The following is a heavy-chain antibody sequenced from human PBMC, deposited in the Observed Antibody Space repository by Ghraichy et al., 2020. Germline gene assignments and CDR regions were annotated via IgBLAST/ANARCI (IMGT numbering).Heavy chain of an antibody. Sequence: GGSLRLSCAASGVTFNIYAMSWVRQAPGKGLEWVSGITYIDSTTYYANSVKGRFTISRDNSNNTVSLQRNSLRADDTAVYYCAKDVRETFGYGLYGMDVCGQGTTVTVSS. CDR2: ITYIDSTT. CDR1: GVTFNIYA. V-gene: IGHV3-23*01. CDR3: AKDVRETFGYGLYGMDV. D-gene: IGHD5-18*01. J-gene: IGHJ6*02.